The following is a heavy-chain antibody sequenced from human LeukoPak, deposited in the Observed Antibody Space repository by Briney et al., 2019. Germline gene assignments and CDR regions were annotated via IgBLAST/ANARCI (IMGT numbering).Heavy chain of an antibody. J-gene: IGHJ6*03. CDR1: GGSIGSSSYY. CDR3: ARLHYGGNYGYYYYCMDV. CDR2: IYYTGST. V-gene: IGHV4-39*01. Sequence: PSETLSLTCTVSGGSIGSSSYYWGWIRQPPGKGLEWIGSIYYTGSTYYNPSLKSRVTISVDTSKNQFSLKLSSVTAADTAVYYCARLHYGGNYGYYYYCMDVWGKGTTVTISS. D-gene: IGHD4-23*01.